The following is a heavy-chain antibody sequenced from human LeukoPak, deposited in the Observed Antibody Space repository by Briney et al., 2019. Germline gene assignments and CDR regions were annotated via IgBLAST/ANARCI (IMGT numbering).Heavy chain of an antibody. D-gene: IGHD4-17*01. CDR1: GFNFNVYS. CDR3: AKDLAYGDYFDY. Sequence: PGGSLRLSCAASGFNFNVYSMTWVRQAPGKGLEWLSYISSSGRTIYYADSVKGRFSISRDNAKNSLFLHMDSLRVEDTGVYFCAKDLAYGDYFDYWGQGTLVTVSS. J-gene: IGHJ4*02. CDR2: ISSSGRTI. V-gene: IGHV3-48*01.